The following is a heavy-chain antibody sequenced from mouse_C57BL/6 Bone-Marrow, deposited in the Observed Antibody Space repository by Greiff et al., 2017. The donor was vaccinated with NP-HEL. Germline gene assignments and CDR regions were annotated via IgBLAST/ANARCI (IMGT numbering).Heavy chain of an antibody. CDR1: GFTFTDYY. CDR2: IRNKANGYTT. CDR3: ARYRDYSFAY. D-gene: IGHD2-13*01. V-gene: IGHV7-3*01. Sequence: EVKLQESGGGLVQPGGSLSLSCAASGFTFTDYYMSWVRQPPGKALEWLGFIRNKANGYTTEYSASVKGRFTISRDTSQSILYLQMNALRAEDSATYYCARYRDYSFAYWGQGTLVTVSA. J-gene: IGHJ3*01.